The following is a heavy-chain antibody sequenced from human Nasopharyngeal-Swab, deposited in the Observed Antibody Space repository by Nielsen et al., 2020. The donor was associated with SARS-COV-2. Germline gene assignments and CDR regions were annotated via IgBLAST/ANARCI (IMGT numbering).Heavy chain of an antibody. CDR1: GGSISSYY. CDR3: ASGGGSLDY. J-gene: IGHJ4*02. V-gene: IGHV4-4*07. Sequence: SDTLSPTCTVSGGSISSYYWTWIRQPAGKGLAWIGRIYTSGSTNYNPSLKSRVTMSVDTSKNQFSLKLSSVTAADTAVYYCASGGGSLDYWGQGTLVTVSS. D-gene: IGHD4-23*01. CDR2: IYTSGST.